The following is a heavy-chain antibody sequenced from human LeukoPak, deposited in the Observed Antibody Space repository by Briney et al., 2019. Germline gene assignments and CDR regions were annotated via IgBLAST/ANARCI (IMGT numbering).Heavy chain of an antibody. CDR2: IYYSGST. CDR1: GGSISSGGYY. D-gene: IGHD3-10*01. CDR3: ARALGSGTPN. J-gene: IGHJ4*02. V-gene: IGHV4-31*03. Sequence: SETLSLTCTVSGGSISSGGYYWSWIRQHPGKGLERIGYIYYSGSTYYNPSLKSRVTISVDTSKNQFTLKLSSVTAADTAVYYCARALGSGTPNWGQGTLVTVSS.